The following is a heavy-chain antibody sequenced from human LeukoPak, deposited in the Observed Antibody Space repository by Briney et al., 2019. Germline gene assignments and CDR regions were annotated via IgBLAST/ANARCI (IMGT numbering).Heavy chain of an antibody. Sequence: SETLSLTCTVSGGYISSYYWSWIRQPPGKGLEWIGYIYYSGSSNYNPSLKSRVTISVDTSKNQFSLKLSSVTAADTAVYYCARDRRSGSYYSFYDYWGQGTLVTVSS. V-gene: IGHV4-59*12. J-gene: IGHJ4*02. CDR2: IYYSGSS. CDR3: ARDRRSGSYYSFYDY. D-gene: IGHD1-26*01. CDR1: GGYISSYY.